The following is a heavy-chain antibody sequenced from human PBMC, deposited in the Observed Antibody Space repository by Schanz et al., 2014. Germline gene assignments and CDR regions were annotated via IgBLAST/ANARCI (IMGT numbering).Heavy chain of an antibody. Sequence: VQLVESGGGVVQPGGSLRLSCAASGFTFSFSGVQWVRQAPGKGLEWISYIKISGDVFYTDSVKGRFTISRDNAKSSLYLQMSSLRDEDTAIYYCVRDYNWGFDNWGQGTLVTVSS. D-gene: IGHD7-27*01. CDR1: GFTFSFSG. V-gene: IGHV3-48*02. J-gene: IGHJ4*02. CDR2: IKISGDV. CDR3: VRDYNWGFDN.